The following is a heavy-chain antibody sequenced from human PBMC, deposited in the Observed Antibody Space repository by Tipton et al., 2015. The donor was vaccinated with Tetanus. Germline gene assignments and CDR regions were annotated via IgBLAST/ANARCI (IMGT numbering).Heavy chain of an antibody. D-gene: IGHD1-26*01. J-gene: IGHJ6*03. CDR3: ARTGELAYYYYMDV. V-gene: IGHV1-69*01. CDR1: GGTFSSYA. Sequence: QSGPEVKKPGSSVKVSCKASGGTFSSYAISWVRQAPGQGLEWMGGIIPIFGTANYAQKFQGRVTITADESTSTAYMELSSLRSEVTAGYCCARTGELAYYYYMDVWGKGTAVTVSS. CDR2: IIPIFGTA.